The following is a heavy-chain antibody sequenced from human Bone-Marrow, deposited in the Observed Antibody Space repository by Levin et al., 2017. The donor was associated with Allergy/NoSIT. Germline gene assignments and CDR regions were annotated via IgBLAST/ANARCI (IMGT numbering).Heavy chain of an antibody. V-gene: IGHV3-64*01. Sequence: LSLTCAASGFTFSSYAMHWVRQAPGKGLEYVSAISSNGGSTYYANSVKGRFTISRDNSKNTLYLQMGSLRAEDMAVYYCARDRGLLIQYFDWLSRPPNTYYYYYYMDVWGKGTTVTVSS. CDR3: ARDRGLLIQYFDWLSRPPNTYYYYYYMDV. D-gene: IGHD3-9*01. CDR1: GFTFSSYA. CDR2: ISSNGGST. J-gene: IGHJ6*03.